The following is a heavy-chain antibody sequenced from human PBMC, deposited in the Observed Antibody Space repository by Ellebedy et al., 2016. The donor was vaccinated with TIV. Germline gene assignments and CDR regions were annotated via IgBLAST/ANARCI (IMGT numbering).Heavy chain of an antibody. D-gene: IGHD3-10*01. J-gene: IGHJ4*03. V-gene: IGHV3-33*01. Sequence: GESLKISCAASGFTFSSYGMHWVRQAPGKGLAWVAVIWYDGSNKYYADSVKGRFTISRDNAKNSLYLQMSSLRAEDTAVYYCARDQGWAYPGSTRFDYWGQGTLVTVSS. CDR3: ARDQGWAYPGSTRFDY. CDR2: IWYDGSNK. CDR1: GFTFSSYG.